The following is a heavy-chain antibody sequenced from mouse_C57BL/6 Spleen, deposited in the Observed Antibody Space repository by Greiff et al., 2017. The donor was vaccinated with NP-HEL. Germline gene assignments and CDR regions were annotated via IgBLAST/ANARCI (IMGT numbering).Heavy chain of an antibody. CDR1: GFTFSDYG. D-gene: IGHD2-4*01. CDR3: ARDDYDKKFAY. Sequence: EVMLVESGGGLVKPGGSLKLSCAASGFTFSDYGMHWVRQAPEKGLEWVAYISSGSSTIYYADTVKGRFTISRDNAKNTLFLQMTSLRSEDTAMYYCARDDYDKKFAYWGQGTLVTVSA. V-gene: IGHV5-17*01. CDR2: ISSGSSTI. J-gene: IGHJ3*01.